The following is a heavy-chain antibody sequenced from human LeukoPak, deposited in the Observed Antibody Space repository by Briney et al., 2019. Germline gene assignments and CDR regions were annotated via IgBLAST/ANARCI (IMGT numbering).Heavy chain of an antibody. V-gene: IGHV3-23*01. CDR1: GFTFSSYA. CDR2: ISSSGGST. Sequence: GGSLRLSCAASGFTFSSYAMSWVRQAPGKGLEWVSGISSSGGSTYDADSVKGRFTISRDNSKNTLYLQMNSLRAEDTAVYYCASSLVWVPAADDYWGQGTLVTVSS. CDR3: ASSLVWVPAADDY. J-gene: IGHJ4*02. D-gene: IGHD2-2*01.